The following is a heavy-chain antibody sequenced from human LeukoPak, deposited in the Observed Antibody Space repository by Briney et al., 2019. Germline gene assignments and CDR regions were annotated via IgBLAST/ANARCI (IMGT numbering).Heavy chain of an antibody. Sequence: RTSETLSLTCTVSGGSISSYYWSWIRQPPGKGLEWTGYIYYSGSTNYNPSLKSRVTISVDTSKNQFSLKLSSVTAADTAVYYCARDQSTMGFTNWFDPWGQGTLVTVSS. CDR3: ARDQSTMGFTNWFDP. CDR2: IYYSGST. V-gene: IGHV4-59*01. J-gene: IGHJ5*02. D-gene: IGHD3-16*01. CDR1: GGSISSYY.